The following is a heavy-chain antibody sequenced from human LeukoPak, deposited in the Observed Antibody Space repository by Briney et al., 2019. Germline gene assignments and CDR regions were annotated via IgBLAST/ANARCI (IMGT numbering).Heavy chain of an antibody. D-gene: IGHD6-6*01. Sequence: SETLSLTCTVSGYSISSGYYWGWIRQPPGKGLEWIGSIYHSGSTYYNPSLKSRVTISVDTSKNQFSLKLSSVTAADTAVYYCAREVKQLVYFDYWGQGTLVTVSS. CDR3: AREVKQLVYFDY. J-gene: IGHJ4*02. CDR2: IYHSGST. V-gene: IGHV4-38-2*02. CDR1: GYSISSGYY.